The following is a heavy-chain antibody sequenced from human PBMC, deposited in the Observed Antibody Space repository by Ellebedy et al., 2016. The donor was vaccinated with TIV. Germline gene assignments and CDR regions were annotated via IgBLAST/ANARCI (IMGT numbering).Heavy chain of an antibody. CDR2: ISNSGTT. CDR3: ARDRIPISGNSFYIFYYGLDV. Sequence: SETLSLTXTVSDDSFSSSYYYWAWIRQPPGGGLEWIGTISNSGTTYYNATLQSRVTVSVDTSKKQFSLRLTSVTAADAAVYFCARDRIPISGNSFYIFYYGLDVWGQGTTVAVSS. D-gene: IGHD4-23*01. J-gene: IGHJ6*01. CDR1: DDSFSSSYYY. V-gene: IGHV4-39*07.